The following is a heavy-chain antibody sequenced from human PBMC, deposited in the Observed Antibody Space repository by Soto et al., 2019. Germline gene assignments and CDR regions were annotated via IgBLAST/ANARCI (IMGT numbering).Heavy chain of an antibody. CDR3: ARDLGSGWFPAYFDY. CDR2: ISAYNGIT. Sequence: EASVKVSCKASGYTFTSYGISWVRQAPGQGLEWMGRISAYNGITNYAQKLQGRVTMTTDTSTSTAYMELRSLRSDDTALYYCARDLGSGWFPAYFDYWGQGTLVTVSS. J-gene: IGHJ4*02. V-gene: IGHV1-18*01. D-gene: IGHD6-19*01. CDR1: GYTFTSYG.